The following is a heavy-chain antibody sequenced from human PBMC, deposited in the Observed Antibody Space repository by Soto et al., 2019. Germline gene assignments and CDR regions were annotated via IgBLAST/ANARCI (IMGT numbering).Heavy chain of an antibody. J-gene: IGHJ3*02. V-gene: IGHV3-53*01. CDR1: GFIVSSNY. D-gene: IGHD3-3*01. CDR3: ARSFGVVIPRNPLDI. Sequence: GGSLRLSCAASGFIVSSNYMSWVRQAPGKGLEWVSVLYIGGSTYYADSVKGRFTISRDNAKNSLYLQMNSLRAEDTAVYYCARSFGVVIPRNPLDIWGQGTMVTVSS. CDR2: LYIGGST.